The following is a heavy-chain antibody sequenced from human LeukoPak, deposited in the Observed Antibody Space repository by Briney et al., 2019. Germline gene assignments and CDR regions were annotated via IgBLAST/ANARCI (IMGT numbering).Heavy chain of an antibody. CDR2: IYYSGST. V-gene: IGHV4-59*01. CDR1: GGSISSYY. D-gene: IGHD4-17*01. CDR3: ARALGDYVDY. Sequence: SETLSLTCTGSGGSISSYYWSWIRQPPGKGLEWIGYIYYSGSTNYNPSLKSRVTISVDTSKNQFSLKLSSVTAADTAVYYCARALGDYVDYWGQGTLVTVSS. J-gene: IGHJ4*02.